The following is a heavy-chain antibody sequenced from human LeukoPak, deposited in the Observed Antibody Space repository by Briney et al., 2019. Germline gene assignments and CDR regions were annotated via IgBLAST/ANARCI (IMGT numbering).Heavy chain of an antibody. V-gene: IGHV3-23*01. CDR3: AKTIAVAGPRTWYFDY. CDR1: GFSFSRSA. D-gene: IGHD6-19*01. Sequence: PGAPLRLSCAASGFSFSRSAMSWVRQAPGKGLEWVSTIGDSAGSTYYADSVKGRFTISRDNSKNTLYLQMNSLRAEDTAVYYCAKTIAVAGPRTWYFDYWGQGTLVTVSS. J-gene: IGHJ4*02. CDR2: IGDSAGST.